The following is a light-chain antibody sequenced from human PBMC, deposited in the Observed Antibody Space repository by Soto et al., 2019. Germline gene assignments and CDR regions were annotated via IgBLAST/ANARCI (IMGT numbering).Light chain of an antibody. CDR1: QSLVHSDGNTY. J-gene: IGKJ5*01. V-gene: IGKV2-24*01. Sequence: DIVMTQTPLSSPFTLGQPASISCRSSQSLVHSDGNTYLSWLQHRPGQPPRLLSYKLSNRFSGVPDRFIGSGAGTDVTLKISRVEVDDVGVVECRCATQFPHGAIPFCQGTRLAIK. CDR2: KLS. CDR3: RCATQFPHGAIP.